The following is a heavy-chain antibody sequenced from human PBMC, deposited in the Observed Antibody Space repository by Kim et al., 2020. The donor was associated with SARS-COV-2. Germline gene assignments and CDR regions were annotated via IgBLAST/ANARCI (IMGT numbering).Heavy chain of an antibody. CDR2: IGSSSTTTI. CDR1: GSTFSLYR. J-gene: IGHJ4*02. Sequence: GGSLRLSCAASGSTFSLYRMNWVRQAPGKGLEWIAYIGSSSTTTIYYADSVKGRFTISRDNAKNSLFLQMNSLTVEDTAVYYCVRDKGDSAYPIFSYWGQGTLVTVSS. V-gene: IGHV3-48*04. CDR3: VRDKGDSAYPIFSY. D-gene: IGHD3-22*01.